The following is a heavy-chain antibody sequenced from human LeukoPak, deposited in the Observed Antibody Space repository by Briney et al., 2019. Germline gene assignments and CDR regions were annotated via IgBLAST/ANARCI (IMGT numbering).Heavy chain of an antibody. CDR3: AGDAGMVVAASRFRWFDP. V-gene: IGHV4-4*07. Sequence: SETLSLTCTGPGGSISNYYWSWIRQPAGKGMDFTGRIYTSGSTNYNPSLKSRVTISVDKSKNQFSLKLSSVTAADTAVYYCAGDAGMVVAASRFRWFDPWGQGTLVTVSS. D-gene: IGHD2-15*01. J-gene: IGHJ5*02. CDR1: GGSISNYY. CDR2: IYTSGST.